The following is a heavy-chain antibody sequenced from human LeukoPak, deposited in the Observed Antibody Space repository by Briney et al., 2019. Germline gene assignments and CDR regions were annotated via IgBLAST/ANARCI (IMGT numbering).Heavy chain of an antibody. J-gene: IGHJ4*02. CDR1: GYTFTGYY. CDR2: ISAYNGNT. Sequence: ASVKVSCKASGYTFTGYYIHWVRQAPGQGLEWMGWISAYNGNTNYAQKLQGRVTMTTDTSTSTAYMELRSLRSDDTAVYYCAREESYDSSGYPFDYWGQGTLVTVSS. V-gene: IGHV1-18*04. CDR3: AREESYDSSGYPFDY. D-gene: IGHD3-22*01.